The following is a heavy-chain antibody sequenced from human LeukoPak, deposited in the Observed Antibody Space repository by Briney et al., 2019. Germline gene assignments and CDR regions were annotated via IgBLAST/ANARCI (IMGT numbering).Heavy chain of an antibody. CDR3: ARESPGVAGTDY. D-gene: IGHD6-19*01. J-gene: IGHJ4*02. CDR1: GFTFSSYA. V-gene: IGHV3-21*01. Sequence: SGGSLRLSCAASGFTFSSYAMSWVRQAPGKGLEWVSSISSSSSYIYYADSVKGRFTISRDNAKNSLYLQMNSPRAEDTAVYYCARESPGVAGTDYWGQGTLVTVSS. CDR2: ISSSSSYI.